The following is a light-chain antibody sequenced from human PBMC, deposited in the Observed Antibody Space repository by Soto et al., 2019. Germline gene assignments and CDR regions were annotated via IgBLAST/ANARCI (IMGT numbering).Light chain of an antibody. CDR3: HQYGISPPVT. CDR1: QSVSSSY. J-gene: IGKJ5*01. Sequence: EIVLTQSPGTLSLSPGERATLSCRASQSVSSSYLAWYQQKPGQAPRLLIYGASSRATGIPDRFSGSGSGTDFTLTISRLEPEDFAMYYCHQYGISPPVTFGQGTRLEMK. CDR2: GAS. V-gene: IGKV3-20*01.